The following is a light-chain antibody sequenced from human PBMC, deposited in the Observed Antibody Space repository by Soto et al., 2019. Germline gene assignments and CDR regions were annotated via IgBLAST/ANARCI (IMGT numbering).Light chain of an antibody. V-gene: IGKV3-15*01. J-gene: IGKJ1*01. Sequence: EIVITQSPVTLSVSPGERVTLSCSASQSVSSNLAWYQQKPGQAPSLLLYGAFIRANGIPARFSGAGSWTKYTLTISSLQSEDFAVYYCQQYNNWPPWTFGQGTKVDIK. CDR2: GAF. CDR1: QSVSSN. CDR3: QQYNNWPPWT.